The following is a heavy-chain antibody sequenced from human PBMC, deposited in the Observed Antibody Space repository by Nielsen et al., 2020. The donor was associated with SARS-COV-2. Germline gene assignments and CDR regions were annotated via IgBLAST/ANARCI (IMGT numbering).Heavy chain of an antibody. CDR3: ARQSRTGTATRY. V-gene: IGHV4-39*01. D-gene: IGHD1-1*01. CDR2: IYYSGST. J-gene: IGHJ4*02. CDR1: GGSFNGYF. Sequence: SETLSLTCTVYGGSFNGYFWSWIRQPPGKGLEWIGSIYYSGSTYYNPSLKSRVTISVDTSKNQFSLKLSSVTAADTAVYYCARQSRTGTATRYWGQGTLVTVSS.